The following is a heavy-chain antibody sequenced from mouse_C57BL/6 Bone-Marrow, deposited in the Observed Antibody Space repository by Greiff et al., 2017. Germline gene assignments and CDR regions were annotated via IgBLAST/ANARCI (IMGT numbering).Heavy chain of an antibody. CDR3: TRGGLLLRCAY. CDR1: GYTFTDYE. J-gene: IGHJ3*01. CDR2: IDPETGGT. V-gene: IGHV1-15*01. D-gene: IGHD2-3*01. Sequence: QVQLKQSGAELVRPGASVTLSCKASGYTFTDYEMHWVKQTPVHGLEWIGAIDPETGGTAYNQKFKGKAILTADKSSSTAYMELRSLTSEDSAVYYCTRGGLLLRCAYWGQGTLVTVSA.